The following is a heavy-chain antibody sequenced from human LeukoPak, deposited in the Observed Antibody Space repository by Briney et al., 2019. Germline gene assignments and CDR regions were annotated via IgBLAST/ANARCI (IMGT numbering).Heavy chain of an antibody. D-gene: IGHD3-3*01. CDR3: ARLGFEWGEAFDI. CDR1: GGTFSNYA. J-gene: IGHJ3*02. Sequence: ASVKVSCKASGGTFSNYASSWVRQAPGQGLEWMGGIIPIFGTANYAQKLQGRVTMTTDTSTSTAYMELRSLRSDDTAVYYCARLGFEWGEAFDIWGQGTMVTVSS. CDR2: IIPIFGTA. V-gene: IGHV1-69*05.